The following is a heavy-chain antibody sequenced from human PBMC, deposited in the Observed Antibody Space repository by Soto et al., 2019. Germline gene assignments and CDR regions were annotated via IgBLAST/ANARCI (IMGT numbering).Heavy chain of an antibody. Sequence: PGRSLRLSCAASGFTFDDYAMHWVRQAPGKGLEWVSGISWNSGSIGYADSVKGRFTISRDNAKNSLYLQMNSLRAEDTALYYCAKVGTIFGVVTIHYFDYWGQGTLVTVSS. CDR3: AKVGTIFGVVTIHYFDY. CDR1: GFTFDDYA. D-gene: IGHD3-3*01. CDR2: ISWNSGSI. V-gene: IGHV3-9*01. J-gene: IGHJ4*02.